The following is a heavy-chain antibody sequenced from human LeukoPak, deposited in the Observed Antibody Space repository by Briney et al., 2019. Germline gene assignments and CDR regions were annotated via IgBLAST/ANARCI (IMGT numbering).Heavy chain of an antibody. CDR1: GFTFSSYA. CDR2: INWNGGST. D-gene: IGHD3-10*01. V-gene: IGHV3-20*04. Sequence: PGGSLRLSCAASGFTFSSYAMSWVRQAPGKGLEWVSGINWNGGSTGYADSVKGRFTISRDNAKNSLYLQMNSLRAEDTALYYCATRRTAYYYGSGSSNWFDPWGQGTLVTVSS. J-gene: IGHJ5*02. CDR3: ATRRTAYYYGSGSSNWFDP.